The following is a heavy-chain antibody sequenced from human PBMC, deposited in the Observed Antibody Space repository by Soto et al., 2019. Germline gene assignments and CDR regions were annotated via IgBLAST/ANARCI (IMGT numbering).Heavy chain of an antibody. V-gene: IGHV3-33*01. Sequence: QVHLAESGGGVVQPGSSLRLSCAASGFTFGSYGMHWVRRAPGKGLEWVAVIWYDGSNKYYADSVKGRFTISRDNSKNTLFLQMNSLRGEDTAVYYCARADYGDYESYYGMDVWGQGTTVTVSS. D-gene: IGHD4-17*01. CDR2: IWYDGSNK. CDR1: GFTFGSYG. CDR3: ARADYGDYESYYGMDV. J-gene: IGHJ6*02.